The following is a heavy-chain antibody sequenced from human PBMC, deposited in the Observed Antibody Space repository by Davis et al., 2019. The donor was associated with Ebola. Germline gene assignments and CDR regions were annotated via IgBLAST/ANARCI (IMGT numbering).Heavy chain of an antibody. V-gene: IGHV1-46*01. CDR3: ASGHCSSTSCYHYYYGMDV. D-gene: IGHD2-2*01. Sequence: ASVTVSCKASGYTFTSYYMHWVRQAPGQGLEWMGIINPSGGSTSYAQKFQGRVTMTRDTSTSTVYMELRSLRSDDTAVYYCASGHCSSTSCYHYYYGMDVWGQGTTVTVSS. CDR2: INPSGGST. J-gene: IGHJ6*02. CDR1: GYTFTSYY.